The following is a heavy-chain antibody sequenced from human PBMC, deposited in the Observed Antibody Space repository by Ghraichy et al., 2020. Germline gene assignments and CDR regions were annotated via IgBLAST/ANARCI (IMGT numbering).Heavy chain of an antibody. CDR3: ARHLITMIVANSPGYFDL. V-gene: IGHV1-69*13. Sequence: SVKVSCKASGGTFSSYSISWVRQAPGQGLEWMAGIIPIFGTANYAQKFQGRVTITADESTSTAYMELSSLRSEDTAVYYCARHLITMIVANSPGYFDLWGRGTLVTVSS. D-gene: IGHD3-22*01. CDR1: GGTFSSYS. J-gene: IGHJ2*01. CDR2: IIPIFGTA.